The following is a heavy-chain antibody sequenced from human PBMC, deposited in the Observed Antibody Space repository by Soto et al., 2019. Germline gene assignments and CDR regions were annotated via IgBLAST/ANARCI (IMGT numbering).Heavy chain of an antibody. V-gene: IGHV3-7*03. CDR1: GFTFSRYW. Sequence: EVQLVESGGGFVQPGGSLSLSCAASGFTFSRYWMSWVRQAPGKGLEWGANIKQDGSEKYYVDSVKGRFTISRDNAKNSLYLQMNSLRAEDTAVYYCARADYDFWSGYYPPRLYFDYWCQGTLVTVSS. CDR2: IKQDGSEK. D-gene: IGHD3-3*01. J-gene: IGHJ4*02. CDR3: ARADYDFWSGYYPPRLYFDY.